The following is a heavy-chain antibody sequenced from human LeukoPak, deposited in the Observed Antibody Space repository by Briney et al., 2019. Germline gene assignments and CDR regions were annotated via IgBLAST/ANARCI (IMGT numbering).Heavy chain of an antibody. CDR1: GCSISSGDYC. V-gene: IGHV4-30-4*01. Sequence: PSETLSITCTVSGCSISSGDYCWSWIRQPPGKGLEWIGYIYYSGSTYYDPSLQSRLTISLDTSKNQFSLQLSSVTAADTAVYYCARAVVGATPFDYWGQGTLVIVSS. CDR3: ARAVVGATPFDY. J-gene: IGHJ4*02. D-gene: IGHD1-26*01. CDR2: IYYSGST.